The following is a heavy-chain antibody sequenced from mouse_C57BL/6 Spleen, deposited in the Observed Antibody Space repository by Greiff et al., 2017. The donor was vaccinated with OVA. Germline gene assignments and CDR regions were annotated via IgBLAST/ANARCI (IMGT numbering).Heavy chain of an antibody. V-gene: IGHV1-55*01. D-gene: IGHD1-1*01. CDR2: IYPGSGST. Sequence: QVQLQQPGAELVKPGASVKMSCKASGYTFTSYWITWVKQRPGQGLEWIGDIYPGSGSTNYNEKFKSKATLTVDTSSSTAYLQLSSLTSEDSAVYYCARKDYGSSYGYWGQGTTLTVSS. CDR1: GYTFTSYW. J-gene: IGHJ2*01. CDR3: ARKDYGSSYGY.